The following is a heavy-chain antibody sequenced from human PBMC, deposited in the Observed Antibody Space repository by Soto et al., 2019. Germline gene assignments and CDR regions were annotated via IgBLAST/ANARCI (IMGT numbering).Heavy chain of an antibody. J-gene: IGHJ4*02. CDR3: ARATLRYFDNAFDY. V-gene: IGHV4-59*01. D-gene: IGHD3-9*01. CDR1: GGSISSYY. CDR2: IYYSGST. Sequence: SETLSLTCTVSGGSISSYYWSWIRQPPGKGLEWIGYIYYSGSTNYNPSLKSRVTISVDTSKNQFSLKLSSVTAADTAVYYCARATLRYFDNAFDYWGQGTLVTV.